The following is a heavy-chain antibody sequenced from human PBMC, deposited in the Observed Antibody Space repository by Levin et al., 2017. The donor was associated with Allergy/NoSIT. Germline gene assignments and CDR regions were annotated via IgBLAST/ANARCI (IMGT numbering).Heavy chain of an antibody. J-gene: IGHJ4*02. CDR2: ISRSGDST. V-gene: IGHV3-23*01. CDR1: GFTFSSYA. Sequence: GGSLRLSCAASGFTFSSYAMSWVRQAPGKGLEWVSAISRSGDSTYYADSVKGRFTISRDNSKNTLYLQMNSLRAEDTAVYYCATDALGTSTYYGLYDYWGQGTLVTVSS. CDR3: ATDALGTSTYYGLYDY. D-gene: IGHD3-10*01.